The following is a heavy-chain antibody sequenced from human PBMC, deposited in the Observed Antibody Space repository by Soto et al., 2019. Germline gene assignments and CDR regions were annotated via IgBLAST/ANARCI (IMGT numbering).Heavy chain of an antibody. J-gene: IGHJ6*02. CDR1: GFSLSTSGMR. D-gene: IGHD3-3*02. CDR2: IDWDDDK. CDR3: ARMKHFLYGMDV. Sequence: SGPTPVNPTPTLTLTCTSSGFSLSTSGMRVSWIRQPPGKALEWLARIDWDDDKFYSTSLKTRLTISKDTSKNQVVLTMTNMDPVATATYYCARMKHFLYGMDVWGQVTTGTVSS. V-gene: IGHV2-70*04.